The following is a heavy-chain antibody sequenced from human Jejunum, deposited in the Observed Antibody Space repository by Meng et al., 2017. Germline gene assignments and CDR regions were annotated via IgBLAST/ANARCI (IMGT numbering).Heavy chain of an antibody. CDR2: IHYSGDT. D-gene: IGHD1-7*01. V-gene: IGHV4-59*01. CDR1: GGSISSGY. J-gene: IGHJ6*02. CDR3: ARDNWEKKSQNWYFYGMDV. Sequence: SETLSLTCSVSGGSISSGYWRWIRQSPGKGLEWIGYIHYSGDTKYNPSLKSRVTTSLDTSKHQFSLQLTSVTAADTAVYYCARDNWEKKSQNWYFYGMDVWGQGTTVTVSS.